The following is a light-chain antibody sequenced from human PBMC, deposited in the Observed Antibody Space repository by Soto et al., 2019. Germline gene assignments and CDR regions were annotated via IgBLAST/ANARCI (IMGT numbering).Light chain of an antibody. CDR2: EVS. CDR3: NSHAGSGALCV. Sequence: QSALTQPASVSGSPGQSITISCTGTSSDVGAYNYVSWYQQHPGRAPKLMIYEVSNRPSGVSNRFSGSKSGNTASLTISGLQAEDEADYYCNSHAGSGALCVFGGGTKLTVL. V-gene: IGLV2-14*01. CDR1: SSDVGAYNY. J-gene: IGLJ3*02.